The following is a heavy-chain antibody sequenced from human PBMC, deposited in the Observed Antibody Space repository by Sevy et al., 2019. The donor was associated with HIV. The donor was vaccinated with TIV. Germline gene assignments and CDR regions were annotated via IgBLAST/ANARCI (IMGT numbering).Heavy chain of an antibody. V-gene: IGHV1-46*01. Sequence: ASVKVSCKTFGYTFSNHYIHWVRQAPGHGLEWMGEINPSGGSKNYVHRFQGRVTMTRDQSTSTFYMDLSSLRSADTAGEYCARGRYASGDFDYWGQGTLVTVSS. CDR3: ARGRYASGDFDY. J-gene: IGHJ4*02. CDR2: INPSGGSK. D-gene: IGHD6-19*01. CDR1: GYTFSNHY.